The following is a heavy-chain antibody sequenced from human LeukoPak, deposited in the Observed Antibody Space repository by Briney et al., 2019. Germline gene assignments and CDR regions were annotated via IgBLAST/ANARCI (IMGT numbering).Heavy chain of an antibody. V-gene: IGHV3-66*01. Sequence: GGSLRLSCAASEFSVGSNYMTWVRQAPGKGLEWVSLIYSGGSTYYADSVKGRFTISRDNSKNTLYLQMNSLRAEDTAVYYCARVYSGYDDYYYYYMDVWGKGTTVTISS. D-gene: IGHD5-12*01. CDR1: EFSVGSNY. J-gene: IGHJ6*03. CDR2: IYSGGST. CDR3: ARVYSGYDDYYYYYMDV.